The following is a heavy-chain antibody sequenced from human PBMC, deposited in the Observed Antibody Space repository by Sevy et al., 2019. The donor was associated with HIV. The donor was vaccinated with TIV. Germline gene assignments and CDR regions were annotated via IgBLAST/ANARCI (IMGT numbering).Heavy chain of an antibody. Sequence: SETLSLTYTVSGGSISSGDYYWSWIRQPPGKGLEWIGYIYYSGSTYYNPSLKSRVTISVDTSKNQFSLKLSSVTAADTAVYYCASMTYYYGSGSYPIDYWGQGTLVTVSS. CDR3: ASMTYYYGSGSYPIDY. CDR2: IYYSGST. CDR1: GGSISSGDYY. V-gene: IGHV4-30-4*01. J-gene: IGHJ4*02. D-gene: IGHD3-10*01.